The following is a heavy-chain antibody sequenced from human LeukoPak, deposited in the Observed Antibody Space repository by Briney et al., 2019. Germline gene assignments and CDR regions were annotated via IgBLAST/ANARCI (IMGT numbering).Heavy chain of an antibody. Sequence: SETLSLTCTVSGDSISSGDYYWSWIRQPAGKVLEWIGRISSSGSTNYNPSLKSRVTISVDTSKNQFSLKLSSVTAADTAVYYCARGVVITFGGAADYWGQGTLVTVSS. CDR2: ISSSGST. J-gene: IGHJ4*02. CDR3: ARGVVITFGGAADY. D-gene: IGHD3-16*01. CDR1: GDSISSGDYY. V-gene: IGHV4-61*02.